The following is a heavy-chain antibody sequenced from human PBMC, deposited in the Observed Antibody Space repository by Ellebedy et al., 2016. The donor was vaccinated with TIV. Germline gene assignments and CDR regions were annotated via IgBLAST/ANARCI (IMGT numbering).Heavy chain of an antibody. CDR3: ARVSSSWYGYYYYMDV. Sequence: ASVKVSXXASGYTFTSYDINWVRQATGQGLEWMGWMNPNGGNTGYAQKFQGRVTMTRNTSISTAYMELSSLRSEDTAVYYCARVSSSWYGYYYYMDVWGKGTTVTVSS. CDR2: MNPNGGNT. V-gene: IGHV1-8*01. J-gene: IGHJ6*03. D-gene: IGHD6-13*01. CDR1: GYTFTSYD.